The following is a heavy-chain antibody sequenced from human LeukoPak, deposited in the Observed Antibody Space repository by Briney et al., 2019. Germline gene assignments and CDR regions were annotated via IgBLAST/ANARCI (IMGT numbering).Heavy chain of an antibody. Sequence: GGSLRLSCAASGFTFSKFPMGWVRQAPGRGLEWVSAISASGDVTFYADSLRGWFTISRDNSKSTLYLQMNGLRAEDTAIFYCAKSLFTSATGTGRAFHIWGQGTRVTVSS. CDR1: GFTFSKFP. CDR2: ISASGDVT. J-gene: IGHJ3*02. CDR3: AKSLFTSATGTGRAFHI. D-gene: IGHD1-1*01. V-gene: IGHV3-23*01.